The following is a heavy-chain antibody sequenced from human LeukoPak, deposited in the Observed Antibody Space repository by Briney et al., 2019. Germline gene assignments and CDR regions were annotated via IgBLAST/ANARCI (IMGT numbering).Heavy chain of an antibody. CDR1: GGSISSYY. CDR2: IYYSGST. V-gene: IGHV4-59*08. Sequence: SETLSLTCTVSGGSISSYYWSWIRQPPGKGLEWIGYIYYSGSTNYNPSLKSRVTISVDTSKNQFSLKLSFVTAADTAVYYCARRPVGEYYFDYWGQGTLVTVSS. D-gene: IGHD2-15*01. J-gene: IGHJ4*02. CDR3: ARRPVGEYYFDY.